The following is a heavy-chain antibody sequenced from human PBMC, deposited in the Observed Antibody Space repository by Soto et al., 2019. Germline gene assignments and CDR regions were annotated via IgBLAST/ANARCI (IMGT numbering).Heavy chain of an antibody. D-gene: IGHD2-21*02. CDR1: GFTFSSYG. J-gene: IGHJ2*01. CDR2: ISYDGSNK. V-gene: IGHV3-30*18. CDR3: AKDSTVVVTAIGSWYFDL. Sequence: QVQLVESGGGVVQPGRSLRLSCAASGFTFSSYGMHRVRQAPGKGLEWVAVISYDGSNKYYADSAKGRFTISRDNSKNTLYLQMNSLRAEDTAVYYCAKDSTVVVTAIGSWYFDLWGRGTLVTVSS.